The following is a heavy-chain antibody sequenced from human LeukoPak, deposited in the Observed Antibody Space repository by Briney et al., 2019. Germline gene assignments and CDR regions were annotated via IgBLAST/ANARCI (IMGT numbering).Heavy chain of an antibody. Sequence: SETLSLTCTVSGDSISSGDFYWTWIRQPPGKGLEWIGYIYYSGSTYYNPSLKSRVTISVDTSKNQFSLKLSSVTAADTAVYYCARVSGGVYYFDYWGQGTLVTVSS. CDR2: IYYSGST. CDR3: ARVSGGVYYFDY. V-gene: IGHV4-30-4*08. J-gene: IGHJ4*02. D-gene: IGHD3-16*01. CDR1: GDSISSGDFY.